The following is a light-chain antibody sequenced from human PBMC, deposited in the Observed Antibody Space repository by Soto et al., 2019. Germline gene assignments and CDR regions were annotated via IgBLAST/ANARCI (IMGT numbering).Light chain of an antibody. CDR1: QGIRND. V-gene: IGKV1-17*01. CDR2: AAS. Sequence: DLQMTQSPSSMSAAVGDRVTITCRASQGIRNDLGWYQQKPGKAPKRLIHAASSLQSGVPSRFSGSGSGTEFTLTINSLQTEDFATYYCLQHHIYPFSFGPGTKVDIK. J-gene: IGKJ3*01. CDR3: LQHHIYPFS.